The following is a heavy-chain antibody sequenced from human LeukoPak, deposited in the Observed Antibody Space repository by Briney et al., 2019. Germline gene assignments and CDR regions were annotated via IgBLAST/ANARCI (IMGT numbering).Heavy chain of an antibody. Sequence: TGGSRRLSCAASGFTFSSFGMSWVRQAPGKGLEWVSYISSSGSTIYYADSVKGRFTISRDNAKNPLFLQMNSLRAEDTAVYYCAINHRDGYSELGYWGQGTLVTVSS. CDR1: GFTFSSFG. V-gene: IGHV3-48*04. CDR2: ISSSGSTI. J-gene: IGHJ4*02. D-gene: IGHD2-21*01. CDR3: AINHRDGYSELGY.